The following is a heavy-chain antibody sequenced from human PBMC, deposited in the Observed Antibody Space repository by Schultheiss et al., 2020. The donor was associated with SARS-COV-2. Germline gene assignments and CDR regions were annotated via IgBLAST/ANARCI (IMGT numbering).Heavy chain of an antibody. CDR2: ISSSGSTI. V-gene: IGHV3-48*04. D-gene: IGHD6-19*01. J-gene: IGHJ5*02. CDR1: GFTFSSYA. Sequence: GGSLRLSCAASGFTFSSYAMSWVRQAPGKGLEWVSYISSSGSTIYYADSVKGRFTISRDNAKNSLYLQMNSLRAEDTALYYCAKAGSGWYDWFDPWGQGTLVTVSS. CDR3: AKAGSGWYDWFDP.